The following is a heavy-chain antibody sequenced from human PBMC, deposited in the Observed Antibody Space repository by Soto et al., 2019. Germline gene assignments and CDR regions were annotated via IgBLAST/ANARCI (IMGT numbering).Heavy chain of an antibody. CDR3: ARADDYIWGGAFDI. CDR2: INSDGSST. J-gene: IGHJ3*02. V-gene: IGHV3-74*01. D-gene: IGHD3-16*01. CDR1: GFTFSSYW. Sequence: PGGSLRLSCAASGFTFSSYWMHWVRQAPGKGLVWVSRINSDGSSTSYADSVKGRFTISRDNAKNTLYLQMNSLRAEDTAVYYCARADDYIWGGAFDIWGQGTMVTVSS.